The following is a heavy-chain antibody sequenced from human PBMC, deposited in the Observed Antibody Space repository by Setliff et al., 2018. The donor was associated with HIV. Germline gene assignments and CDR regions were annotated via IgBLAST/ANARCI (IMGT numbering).Heavy chain of an antibody. D-gene: IGHD3-3*01. CDR1: GGSIGSHY. Sequence: SETLSLTCSVSGGSIGSHYWSWIRQPPGKGLEWIGYIYNSGNYNPSLKSRVIMAVDTSKNEFSLKLSSVTAADTAVYYCARGNWDFWSGSQYNWFDYWGQGALVTVSS. V-gene: IGHV4-59*11. J-gene: IGHJ5*01. CDR2: IYNSG. CDR3: ARGNWDFWSGSQYNWFDY.